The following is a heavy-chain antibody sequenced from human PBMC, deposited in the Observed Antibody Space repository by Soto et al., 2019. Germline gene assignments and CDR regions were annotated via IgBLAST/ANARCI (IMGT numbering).Heavy chain of an antibody. Sequence: QVQLVQSGAEVKKPGSSVKVSCKASGGTFSSYTINWVRQAPGQGLEWVGRIIPILGLANNAQKVQGRVTITADKSTSTAYMEPSSLRSEDTAVYYCAAEYGANSAWGQGTLVTVSS. D-gene: IGHD4-17*01. V-gene: IGHV1-69*02. CDR1: GGTFSSYT. J-gene: IGHJ4*02. CDR3: AAEYGANSA. CDR2: IIPILGLA.